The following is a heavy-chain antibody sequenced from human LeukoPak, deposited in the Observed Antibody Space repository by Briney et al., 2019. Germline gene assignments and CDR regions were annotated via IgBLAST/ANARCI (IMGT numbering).Heavy chain of an antibody. CDR2: MNPNSGNT. CDR3: ARGAYYYYMDV. V-gene: IGHV1-8*03. J-gene: IGHJ6*03. Sequence: VASVKVSCKASGYTFTSYDINWVRQANGQGLEWMGWMNPNSGNTGYAQKFQGRVTITRNTSISTAYMELSSLRSEDTAVYYCARGAYYYYMDVWGKGTTVTVSS. CDR1: GYTFTSYD.